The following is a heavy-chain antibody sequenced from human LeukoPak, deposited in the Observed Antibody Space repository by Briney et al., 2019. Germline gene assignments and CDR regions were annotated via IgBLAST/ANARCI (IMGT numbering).Heavy chain of an antibody. CDR1: GGSFSGYY. Sequence: SETLSLPCAVYGGSFSGYYWSWIRQPPGKGLEWIGEINHSGSTNYNPSLKSRVTISVDTSKNQFSLKLISVTAADTAVYYCARNFQYFDLRDYWGQGTLVTVSS. CDR3: ARNFQYFDLRDY. D-gene: IGHD2/OR15-2a*01. V-gene: IGHV4-34*01. J-gene: IGHJ4*02. CDR2: INHSGST.